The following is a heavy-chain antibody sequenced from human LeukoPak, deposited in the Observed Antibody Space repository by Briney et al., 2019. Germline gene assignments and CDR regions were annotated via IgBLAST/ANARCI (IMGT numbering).Heavy chain of an antibody. D-gene: IGHD2-15*01. CDR2: LYPGDSNP. CDR1: GYSFSSQY. Sequence: GESLKISCKASGYSFSSQYIAWVRQMPGKGLEWMAFLYPGDSNPRYSPSFQGQVTISADESISTAYLQWSSLKASDTAMYYCARHSDCSDGTCYDSDAFDLWGQGTMVTVSS. CDR3: ARHSDCSDGTCYDSDAFDL. V-gene: IGHV5-51*01. J-gene: IGHJ3*01.